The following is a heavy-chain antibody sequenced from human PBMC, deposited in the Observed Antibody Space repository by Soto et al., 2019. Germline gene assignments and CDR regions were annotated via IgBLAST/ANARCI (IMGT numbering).Heavy chain of an antibody. CDR3: ARDLGDIVATRGGIPMQYYYYYYGMDV. J-gene: IGHJ6*02. CDR1: GFTFSSYA. CDR2: ISYDGSNK. D-gene: IGHD5-12*01. V-gene: IGHV3-30-3*01. Sequence: QVQLVESGGGVVQPGRSLRLSCAASGFTFSSYAMHWVRQAPGKGLEWVAVISYDGSNKYYADSVKGRFTISRDNSKNTLYLQMNSLRAEDTAVYYCARDLGDIVATRGGIPMQYYYYYYGMDVWGQGTTVTVSS.